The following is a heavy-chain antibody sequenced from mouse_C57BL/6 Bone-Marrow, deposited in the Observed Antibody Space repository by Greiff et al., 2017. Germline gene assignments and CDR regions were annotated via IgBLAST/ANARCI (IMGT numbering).Heavy chain of an antibody. CDR2: IYPRSGNT. Sequence: VKLQQSGAELARPGASVKLSCKASGYTFPSYGISWVKQSPGQGLEWIGEIYPRSGNTYYTEKFKGKATLTADKSSSTAYMELRSRTSEDSAVYFCARGDAYWGQVTLVT. CDR1: GYTFPSYG. CDR3: ARGDAY. J-gene: IGHJ3*01. V-gene: IGHV1-81*01.